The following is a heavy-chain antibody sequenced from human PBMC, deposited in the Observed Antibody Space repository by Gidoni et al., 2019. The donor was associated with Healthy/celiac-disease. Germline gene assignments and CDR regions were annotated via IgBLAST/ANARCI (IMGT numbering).Heavy chain of an antibody. CDR2: IDPSDSYT. Sequence: EVQLVQSGAEVKKPGESLRISCKGSGYSFTSYWISWVRQMPGKGLEWMGRIDPSDSYTNYSPSFQGHVTISADKSISTAYLQWSSLKASDTAMYYCAIHVWRLYDSSGHGDYWGQGTLVTVSS. D-gene: IGHD3-22*01. V-gene: IGHV5-10-1*03. J-gene: IGHJ4*02. CDR1: GYSFTSYW. CDR3: AIHVWRLYDSSGHGDY.